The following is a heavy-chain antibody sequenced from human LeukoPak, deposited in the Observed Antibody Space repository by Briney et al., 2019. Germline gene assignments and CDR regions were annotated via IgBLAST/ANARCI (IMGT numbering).Heavy chain of an antibody. CDR2: ISSSSDPI. CDR3: ARDKRFAIDY. CDR1: GFTFSSYS. D-gene: IGHD3-16*01. V-gene: IGHV3-48*01. Sequence: GGSLRLSCAASGFTFSSYSMNWVRQAPGKGLEWISYISSSSDPIYYADSVKGRFTISRDNAKNSLYLQMNSLGAEDTAVYYCARDKRFAIDYWGQGTLVTVSS. J-gene: IGHJ4*02.